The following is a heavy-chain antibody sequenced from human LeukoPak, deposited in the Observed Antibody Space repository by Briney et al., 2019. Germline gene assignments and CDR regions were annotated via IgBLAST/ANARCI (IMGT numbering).Heavy chain of an antibody. D-gene: IGHD3-22*01. CDR2: IYYSGST. J-gene: IGHJ4*02. CDR1: GGSISSSSYY. CDR3: ASDPNYYDSSGFDY. V-gene: IGHV4-39*01. Sequence: SETLSLTCTVSGGSISSSSYYWGWVRQPRGKGREWLGSIYYSGSTYYNPSLKSRVTICVDTSKNQFSLKLSSVTAADTAVYYFASDPNYYDSSGFDYWGQGTLVTVSS.